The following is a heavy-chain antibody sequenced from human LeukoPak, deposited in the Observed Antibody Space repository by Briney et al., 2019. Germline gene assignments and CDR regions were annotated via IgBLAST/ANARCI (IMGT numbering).Heavy chain of an antibody. D-gene: IGHD1-1*01. CDR1: GYTFTSHY. CDR3: ASSDGKYFQH. Sequence: ASVKVSCKASGYTFTSHYMHWVRQAPGQGLEWMGWISAYNGNTNYAQKLQGRVTMTTDTYTSTAYMELRSLRSDDTAVYYCASSDGKYFQHWGQGTLVTVSS. V-gene: IGHV1-18*04. J-gene: IGHJ1*01. CDR2: ISAYNGNT.